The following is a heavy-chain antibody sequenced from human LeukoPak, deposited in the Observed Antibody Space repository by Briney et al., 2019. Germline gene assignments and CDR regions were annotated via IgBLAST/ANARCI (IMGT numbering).Heavy chain of an antibody. J-gene: IGHJ3*02. CDR3: ARSDRSSPDAFDI. V-gene: IGHV3-66*01. CDR1: GFTVGSNY. CDR2: IYSGGST. Sequence: GGSLRLSCAASGFTVGSNYMSWVRQAPGKGLEWVSVIYSGGSTYYADSVKGRFTISRDNSKNTLYLQMNSLRAEDTAVYYCARSDRSSPDAFDIWGQGTMVTVSS. D-gene: IGHD2-2*01.